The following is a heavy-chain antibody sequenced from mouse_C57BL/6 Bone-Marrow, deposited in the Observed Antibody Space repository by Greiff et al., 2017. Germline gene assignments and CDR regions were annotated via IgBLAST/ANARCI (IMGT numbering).Heavy chain of an antibody. V-gene: IGHV1-64*01. CDR3: ARSSRSAWFAY. CDR1: GYNFTSYW. Sequence: QVQLQQPGAELVKPGASVKLSCKASGYNFTSYWMHWVKQRPGKGLEWIGMIHPNSGSTNYNEKLKSKATLTVDKSSSTAYMQLSSLTSEDSAVYYCARSSRSAWFAYWGQGTLVTVSA. CDR2: IHPNSGST. J-gene: IGHJ3*01.